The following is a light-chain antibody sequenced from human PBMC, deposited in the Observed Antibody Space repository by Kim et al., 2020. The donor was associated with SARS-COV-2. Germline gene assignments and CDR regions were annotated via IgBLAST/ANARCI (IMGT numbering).Light chain of an antibody. V-gene: IGLV2-23*01. J-gene: IGLJ2*01. CDR1: SSDVGSYNL. CDR2: EGS. CDR3: CSYAGSSTLV. Sequence: GQSLTIYCTGTSSDVGSYNLVSWYQQHPGKAPKLMIYEGSQRPSGVSNRFSGSKSGNTASLTISGLQAEDEADYYCCSYAGSSTLVFGGGTQLTVL.